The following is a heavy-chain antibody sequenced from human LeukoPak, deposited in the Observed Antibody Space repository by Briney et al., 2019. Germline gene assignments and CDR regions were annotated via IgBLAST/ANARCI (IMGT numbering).Heavy chain of an antibody. Sequence: SETLSLTCTVSGGSISSYYWSWIRQPPGKGLEWIGYIYYSGSTNYNPSLKSRVTTSVDTSKNQFSMKLSSVTAADTAVYYCARQGRDYGMDVWGQGTTVTVSS. CDR2: IYYSGST. CDR1: GGSISSYY. CDR3: ARQGRDYGMDV. V-gene: IGHV4-59*08. J-gene: IGHJ6*02.